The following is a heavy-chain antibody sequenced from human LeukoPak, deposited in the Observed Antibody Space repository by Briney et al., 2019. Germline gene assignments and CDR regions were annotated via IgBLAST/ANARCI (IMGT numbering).Heavy chain of an antibody. CDR1: GYTFTSYY. J-gene: IGHJ4*02. Sequence: ASVKVSCKASGYTFTSYYIHWVRQAPGQGLEWMGIINPSGGSTSYAQKFQGRVTMTRDTSTSTVYMELSSLRSEDTAVYYCARDGTPASIAAAGTIDYWGQGTLVTVSS. CDR2: INPSGGST. V-gene: IGHV1-46*01. CDR3: ARDGTPASIAAAGTIDY. D-gene: IGHD6-13*01.